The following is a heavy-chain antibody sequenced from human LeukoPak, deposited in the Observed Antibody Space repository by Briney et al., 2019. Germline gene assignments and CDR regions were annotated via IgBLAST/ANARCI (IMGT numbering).Heavy chain of an antibody. CDR2: IYHSGST. D-gene: IGHD6-6*01. CDR1: GGSISSGGYY. V-gene: IGHV4-30-2*01. J-gene: IGHJ4*02. Sequence: SETLSLTCTVSGGSISSGGYYWSWIRQPPGKGLEWIGYIYHSGSTYYNPSLKSRVTISLDRSKNQFSLKLSSVTAADTAVYYCASLEYSSSLGGFDYWGQGTLVTVSS. CDR3: ASLEYSSSLGGFDY.